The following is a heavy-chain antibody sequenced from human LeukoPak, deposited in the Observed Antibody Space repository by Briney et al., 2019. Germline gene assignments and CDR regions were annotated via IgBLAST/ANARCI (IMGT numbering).Heavy chain of an antibody. CDR1: GYTFTGYY. Sequence: ASVKVSFKASGYTFTGYYMHWVRQAPGQGLEWMGWINPNSGGTNYAQKFQGRVTMTRDTSISTAYMELSRLRSDDTAVYYCARAGVAATIYYYYYYMDVWGKGTTVTVSS. CDR2: INPNSGGT. D-gene: IGHD2-15*01. V-gene: IGHV1-2*02. CDR3: ARAGVAATIYYYYYYMDV. J-gene: IGHJ6*03.